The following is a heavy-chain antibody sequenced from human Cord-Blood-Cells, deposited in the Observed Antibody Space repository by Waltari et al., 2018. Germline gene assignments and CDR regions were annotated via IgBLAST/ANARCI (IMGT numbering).Heavy chain of an antibody. V-gene: IGHV4-59*01. J-gene: IGHJ3*02. CDR3: ARSSGRGYSGYNDAFDI. CDR2: IYYRGST. D-gene: IGHD5-12*01. CDR1: GGSISSYY. Sequence: QVQLQESGPGLVKPSETLSLTCTVSGGSISSYYWSWIRQPPGKGLEWIGYIYYRGSTHHQPSLKTRVTMSVDTCKHPSSMKLSSVTAADTAVYYYARSSGRGYSGYNDAFDILGLRTMVTVSS.